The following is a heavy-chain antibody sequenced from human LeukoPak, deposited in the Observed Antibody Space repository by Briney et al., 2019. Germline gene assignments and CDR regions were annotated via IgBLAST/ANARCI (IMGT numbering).Heavy chain of an antibody. V-gene: IGHV1-18*01. J-gene: IGHJ4*02. CDR3: ARVTRAHTWELRNFDY. Sequence: ASVKVSCKASGYTFTSYGISWVRQAPGQGLEWMGWISAYNGNTNYAQKLQGRVTMTADTSTSTAYMELRSLRSDDTAVYYCARVTRAHTWELRNFDYWGQGTLVTVSS. D-gene: IGHD1-26*01. CDR1: GYTFTSYG. CDR2: ISAYNGNT.